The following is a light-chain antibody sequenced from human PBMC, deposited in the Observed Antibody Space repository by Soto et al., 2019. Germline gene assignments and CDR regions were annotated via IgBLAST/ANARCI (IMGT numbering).Light chain of an antibody. Sequence: QSALTQPPSVSGSPGQSVTISCTGTSSDIGSYNRVCWYQQPPGSAPKLMIYEVSNRPSGVPDRFSGSKSGNTASLTISGLQAEDEADYYCTSYTSSTTLVFGGGTQLTVL. CDR3: TSYTSSTTLV. CDR1: SSDIGSYNR. V-gene: IGLV2-18*02. J-gene: IGLJ2*01. CDR2: EVS.